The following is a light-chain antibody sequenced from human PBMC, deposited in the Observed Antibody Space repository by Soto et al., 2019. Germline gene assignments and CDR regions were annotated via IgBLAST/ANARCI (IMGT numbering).Light chain of an antibody. CDR2: AAS. CDR3: QHYGSS. J-gene: IGKJ5*01. Sequence: EIVLTQTPGTLSLSPGERATLSCRASQSVSSSFLTWYQQKPGQAPRLLIYAASYRAAGVADRFSGSGSGTEFTLTISRLEPEDFAVYYCQHYGSSFGQGTRLEIK. CDR1: QSVSSSF. V-gene: IGKV3-20*01.